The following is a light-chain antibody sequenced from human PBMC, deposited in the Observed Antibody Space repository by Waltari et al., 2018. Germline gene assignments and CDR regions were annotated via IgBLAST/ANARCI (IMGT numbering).Light chain of an antibody. CDR3: QQYYGDPIT. V-gene: IGKV4-1*01. Sequence: DVVMTHSPDSRAVSLLESANINCNSIQSVLSTSNNTNYLAWFPQKPGQPPKLLFYWASTREYGVPDRFSGSGSGTDFTLTISSLQADDAAVYYCQQYYGDPITFGQGTRLEIK. J-gene: IGKJ5*01. CDR2: WAS. CDR1: QSVLSTSNNTNY.